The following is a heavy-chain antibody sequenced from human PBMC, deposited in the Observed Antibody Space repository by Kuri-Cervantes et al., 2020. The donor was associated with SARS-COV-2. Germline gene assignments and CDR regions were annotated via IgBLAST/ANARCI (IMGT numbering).Heavy chain of an antibody. CDR1: GFDFRIDW. V-gene: IGHV3-74*01. CDR3: ARGNPANSHVVDY. J-gene: IGHJ4*02. CDR2: VDGDGNDT. Sequence: GEALKISCGGFGFDFRIDWIHWIRQAPGKGLVWVASVDGDGNDTTYADSVKGRFTISRDNAKNTVYLQMHSLRVEDTAMYYCARGNPANSHVVDYWGQGTLVTVSS. D-gene: IGHD2-21*01.